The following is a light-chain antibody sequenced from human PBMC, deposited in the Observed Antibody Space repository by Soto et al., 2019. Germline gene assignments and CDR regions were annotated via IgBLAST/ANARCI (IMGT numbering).Light chain of an antibody. Sequence: DIQMTQSPSSLSASVGDGVTITCRASQSISSYLNWYQQKPGKAPKLLIHAASSLQSGVPSRFSGSGAGTDFTLTISSLQSENFTTYYCQQSYSTPLSFGGGTKVDIK. J-gene: IGKJ4*01. CDR3: QQSYSTPLS. V-gene: IGKV1-39*01. CDR2: AAS. CDR1: QSISSY.